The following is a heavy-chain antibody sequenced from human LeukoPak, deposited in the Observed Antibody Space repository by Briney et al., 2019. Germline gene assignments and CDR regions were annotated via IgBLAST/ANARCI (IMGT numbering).Heavy chain of an antibody. CDR1: GFTFSSYA. J-gene: IGHJ4*02. CDR2: ISGSGGST. Sequence: GGSLRLSCAASGFTFSSYAMSWVRQAPGKGLEWVSAISGSGGSTYYADSVKGRLTISRDNSKNTLYLQMNSLRAEDTAVYYCAKDLYYYDSSGYYPYWGQGTLVTVSS. CDR3: AKDLYYYDSSGYYPY. D-gene: IGHD3-22*01. V-gene: IGHV3-23*01.